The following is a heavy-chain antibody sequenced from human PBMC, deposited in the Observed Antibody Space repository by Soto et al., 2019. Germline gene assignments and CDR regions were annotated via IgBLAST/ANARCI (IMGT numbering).Heavy chain of an antibody. V-gene: IGHV3-53*04. CDR3: ASLTVGYCSSTSCYNDGAYN. CDR2: IYSGGST. D-gene: IGHD2-2*02. Sequence: EVQLVESGGGLVQPGGSLRLSCAASGFTVSSNYMSWVRQAPGKGLEWVSVIYSGGSTYYADSVKGRFTISRHNSKNTLYLQMNSLGAGDTAVYYCASLTVGYCSSTSCYNDGAYNWGQGTLDTVSS. CDR1: GFTVSSNY. J-gene: IGHJ4*02.